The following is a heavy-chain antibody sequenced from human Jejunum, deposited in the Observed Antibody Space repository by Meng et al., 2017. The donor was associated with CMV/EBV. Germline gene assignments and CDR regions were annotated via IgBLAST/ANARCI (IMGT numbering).Heavy chain of an antibody. CDR3: ARQRKYAAGGTGEFDP. CDR1: GGSFSGFY. V-gene: IGHV4-34*01. CDR2: IDHTGSA. Sequence: QVRPQQWGEGLLKPSDTLSLTCAVYGGSFSGFYWSWIRQPPGKGLEWIAEIDHTGSANYNPSLKSRVTISVDTSKNQFSLELNSVTAADTALYYCARQRKYAAGGTGEFDPWGQGTLVTVSS. J-gene: IGHJ5*02. D-gene: IGHD6-13*01.